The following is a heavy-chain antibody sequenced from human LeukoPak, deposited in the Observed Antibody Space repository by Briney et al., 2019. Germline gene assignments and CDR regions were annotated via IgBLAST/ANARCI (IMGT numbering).Heavy chain of an antibody. V-gene: IGHV1-18*01. Sequence: ASVKVSCKASGYTFSSYGISWVRQAPGQGLAWMGGISLHNGNTNYAQKLQGRVTMTTDTSTSTAYMELRSLRSDDTAVYYCARDLGYDSSGYYRTPAYFDYWGQGTLVTVSS. D-gene: IGHD3-22*01. CDR3: ARDLGYDSSGYYRTPAYFDY. CDR1: GYTFSSYG. J-gene: IGHJ4*02. CDR2: ISLHNGNT.